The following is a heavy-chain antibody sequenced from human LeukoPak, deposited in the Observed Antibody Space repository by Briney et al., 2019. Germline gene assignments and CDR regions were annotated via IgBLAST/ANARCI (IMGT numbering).Heavy chain of an antibody. J-gene: IGHJ4*02. D-gene: IGHD1-26*01. Sequence: SQTLSLTCAISGDSVSSNSATWNWIRQSPSKGLEWLGRTYYRSKWYNDYAVSVKSRITINPDTSKNQFFLQLNSVTPEDTAVYYCARGVGGSRPSYYFDYWGQGTLVTVSS. V-gene: IGHV6-1*01. CDR1: GDSVSSNSAT. CDR3: ARGVGGSRPSYYFDY. CDR2: TYYRSKWYN.